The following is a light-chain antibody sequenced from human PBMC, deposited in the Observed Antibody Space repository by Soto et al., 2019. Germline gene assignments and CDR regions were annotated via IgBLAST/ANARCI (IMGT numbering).Light chain of an antibody. V-gene: IGKV1-39*01. Sequence: DIQMTQSPSSLSASVGDRVAITCRASQNIRNYLNWYQQKPGKAPKVLIYGAASLQSGVPSRFSGSGSGTNFTLTINSLQPDDYATYYFQQSYNIQALNFGGGTKVEIK. CDR3: QQSYNIQALN. CDR2: GAA. J-gene: IGKJ4*01. CDR1: QNIRNY.